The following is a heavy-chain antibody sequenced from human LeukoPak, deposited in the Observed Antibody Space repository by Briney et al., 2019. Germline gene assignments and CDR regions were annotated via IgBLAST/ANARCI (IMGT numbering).Heavy chain of an antibody. J-gene: IGHJ6*02. V-gene: IGHV4-39*07. CDR3: ARDSREDYGMDV. CDR1: GGSISSSSYY. CDR2: IYYSGST. D-gene: IGHD1-26*01. Sequence: SETLSLTCTVSGGSISSSSYYWGWIRQPPGKGLEWIGSIYYSGSTYYNPSLKSRVTISVDTSKNQFSLKLSSVTAADTAVYYCARDSREDYGMDVWGQGTTVTVSS.